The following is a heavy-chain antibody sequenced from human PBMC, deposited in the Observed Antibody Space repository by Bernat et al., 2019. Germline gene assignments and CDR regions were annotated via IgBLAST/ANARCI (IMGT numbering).Heavy chain of an antibody. Sequence: EVQLVESGGGLVQPGGSLRLSCAASGFNFSSYSMNWVRQAPGKGLEWVSYISTGSSTIYYADSVKGRFTISRDNAKQSLYLQMNSLRAEDTAVYHCARIPWNSDGFDIWGQGTMVTVSS. J-gene: IGHJ3*02. V-gene: IGHV3-48*04. D-gene: IGHD1-7*01. CDR2: ISTGSSTI. CDR1: GFNFSSYS. CDR3: ARIPWNSDGFDI.